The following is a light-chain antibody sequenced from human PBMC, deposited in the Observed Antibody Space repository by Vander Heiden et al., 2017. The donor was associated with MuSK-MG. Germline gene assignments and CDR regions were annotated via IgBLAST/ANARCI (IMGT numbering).Light chain of an antibody. Sequence: SYVLTQPPSGSVAPGKTARITGGGNNIGSKSVHWYQQKPGQAPVLVIDYDSDRPSGIPERFSGSNSWNTATLTTSRVEAGDEADYFWQVSDSSSDPHVVFGGGTKLTVL. CDR2: YDS. J-gene: IGLJ2*01. V-gene: IGLV3-21*04. CDR1: NIGSKS. CDR3: QVSDSSSDPHVV.